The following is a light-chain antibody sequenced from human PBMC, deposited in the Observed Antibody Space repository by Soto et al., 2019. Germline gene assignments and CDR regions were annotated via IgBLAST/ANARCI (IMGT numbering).Light chain of an antibody. CDR2: DTS. Sequence: EIMMTQSPATLSVSPGERATLSCRASQSIGSNLAWYQQKPGQAPRLLIYDTSTRATGVPTRFSGSRSGADFTLTISRLEPEDFAVYYCQQRNSWPPTFTFGQGTRLEIK. V-gene: IGKV3-15*01. CDR1: QSIGSN. J-gene: IGKJ5*01. CDR3: QQRNSWPPTFT.